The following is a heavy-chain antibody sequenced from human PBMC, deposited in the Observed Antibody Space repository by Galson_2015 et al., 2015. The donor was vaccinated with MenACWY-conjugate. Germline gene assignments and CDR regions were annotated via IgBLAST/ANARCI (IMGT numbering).Heavy chain of an antibody. V-gene: IGHV1-69*04. J-gene: IGHJ4*02. CDR1: GSIFNNYA. Sequence: SVKVSCKASGSIFNNYAISWVRQAPGQGLEWVGRIIPFLGIPTYAQKFQGRVTITATKSTTTVYMELSSLTPEDTAVYYCARIGTTDCGSTSCFDYWGQGTLVTVSS. CDR3: ARIGTTDCGSTSCFDY. CDR2: IIPFLGIP. D-gene: IGHD2-2*01.